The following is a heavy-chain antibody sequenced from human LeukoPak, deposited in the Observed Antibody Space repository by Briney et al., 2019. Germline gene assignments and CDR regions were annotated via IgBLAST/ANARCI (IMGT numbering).Heavy chain of an antibody. CDR3: AREGSVVGSDAFDI. CDR2: ISGGGETT. CDR1: GFTFSSYG. V-gene: IGHV3-23*01. D-gene: IGHD5/OR15-5a*01. Sequence: PGGSLRLSCAASGFTFSSYGMGWVRQAPGKGLEWVSSISGGGETTYYADSVKGRFAISRDNSKNTLYLQMNSLRAEDTAVYYCAREGSVVGSDAFDIWGQGAMDTVSS. J-gene: IGHJ3*02.